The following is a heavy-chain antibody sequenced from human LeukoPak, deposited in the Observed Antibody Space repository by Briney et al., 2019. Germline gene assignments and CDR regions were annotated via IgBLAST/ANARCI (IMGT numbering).Heavy chain of an antibody. D-gene: IGHD3-10*01. Sequence: GGSLRLSCAASGFTFSFYSMNWVRQAPGKGLEWVSYISSYSGTIKYADSVKGRFTISRDDAKSSLYLQMNSLRVEDTAVYYCAKEVTYGGAAFDVWGQGTTVTVSS. CDR2: ISSYSGTI. V-gene: IGHV3-48*01. J-gene: IGHJ3*01. CDR1: GFTFSFYS. CDR3: AKEVTYGGAAFDV.